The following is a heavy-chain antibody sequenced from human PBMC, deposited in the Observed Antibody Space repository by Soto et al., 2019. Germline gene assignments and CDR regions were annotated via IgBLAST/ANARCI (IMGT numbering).Heavy chain of an antibody. J-gene: IGHJ3*02. CDR1: GGFVSSGSYY. CDR3: ARVERGTATTVVDAFDI. Sequence: QVQLQQWGAGLLKPSKTLSLTCAVYGGFVSSGSYYWSWIRLPPGKGLEWIGEMSHSGGTHFNPSLKSRVTISVDTSKNQFSLKMSSVTAADTALYYCARVERGTATTVVDAFDIWGPGTMVTVSS. D-gene: IGHD1-1*01. V-gene: IGHV4-34*01. CDR2: MSHSGGT.